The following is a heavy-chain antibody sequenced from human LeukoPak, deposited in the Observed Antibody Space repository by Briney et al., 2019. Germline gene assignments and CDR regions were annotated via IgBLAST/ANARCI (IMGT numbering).Heavy chain of an antibody. CDR3: ARGRPSGYSDY. Sequence: PGGSLRLSCAASGFTFSSYGMHWVRQAPGKGLEWVAVIWYDGSNKYYADSVKGRFTISRDNSKNTLYLQMNSLRAEDTAVYYCARGRPSGYSDYWGQGTLVTVSS. J-gene: IGHJ4*02. D-gene: IGHD3-22*01. CDR2: IWYDGSNK. CDR1: GFTFSSYG. V-gene: IGHV3-33*01.